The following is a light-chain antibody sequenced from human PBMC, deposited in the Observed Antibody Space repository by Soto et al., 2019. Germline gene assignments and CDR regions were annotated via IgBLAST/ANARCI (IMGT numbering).Light chain of an antibody. CDR3: QQYGTSPRA. CDR1: ENISNNF. V-gene: IGKV3-20*01. Sequence: EIVLTQSPGTLSLSPGGRATLSCRASENISNNFLAWYQQKPGQAPRLLIYGASSRATGIPDRFSGSGSGTDFILTISRLEPEDFAVYYCQQYGTSPRAFGPGT. CDR2: GAS. J-gene: IGKJ3*01.